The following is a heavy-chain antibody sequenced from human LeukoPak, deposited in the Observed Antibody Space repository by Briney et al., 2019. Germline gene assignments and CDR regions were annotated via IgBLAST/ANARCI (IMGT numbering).Heavy chain of an antibody. CDR1: GYSFTSYW. CDR3: ARPFVVVAATSAFDI. CDR2: IYPGDSDT. D-gene: IGHD2-15*01. Sequence: GESLKISCKGSGYSFTSYWIGWVRQMPGKGLEWMGIIYPGDSDTRYSPSFQGQVTISADKSISTAYLQWSSLKASDTAMYYCARPFVVVAATSAFDIWGKGKMVTVSS. V-gene: IGHV5-51*01. J-gene: IGHJ3*02.